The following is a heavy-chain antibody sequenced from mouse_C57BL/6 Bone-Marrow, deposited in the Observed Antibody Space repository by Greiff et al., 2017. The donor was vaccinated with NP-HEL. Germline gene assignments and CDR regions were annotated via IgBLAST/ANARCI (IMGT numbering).Heavy chain of an antibody. Sequence: QVQLQQSGAELVRPGASVKLSCKASGYTFTDYYINWVKQRPGQGLEWIARIYPGSGNTYYNEKFKGKATLTAEKSSSTAYMQLSSLTSEDSAVYFCARDYGSSPLYFDVWGTGTTVTVSS. D-gene: IGHD1-1*01. CDR1: GYTFTDYY. J-gene: IGHJ1*03. V-gene: IGHV1-76*01. CDR2: IYPGSGNT. CDR3: ARDYGSSPLYFDV.